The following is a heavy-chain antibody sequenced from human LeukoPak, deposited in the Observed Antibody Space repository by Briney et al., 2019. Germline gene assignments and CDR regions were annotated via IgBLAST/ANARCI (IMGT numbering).Heavy chain of an antibody. J-gene: IGHJ4*02. CDR1: GGSISSYY. CDR3: ARGWVCTGASCHGDY. V-gene: IGHV4-59*01. Sequence: SETLSLTCTVSGGSISSYYWSWIRQPPGKGLERIGYIYYSGSINYNPSLKSRVTISVDTSKNQFSLKLSSVTAADTAVYYCARGWVCTGASCHGDYWGEGTLVTVSS. D-gene: IGHD2-15*01. CDR2: IYYSGSI.